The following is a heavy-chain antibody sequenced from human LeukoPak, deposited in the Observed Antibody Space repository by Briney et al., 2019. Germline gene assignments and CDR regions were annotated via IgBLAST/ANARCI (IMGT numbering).Heavy chain of an antibody. J-gene: IGHJ4*02. CDR3: ARHLRPSTVTTFFDY. D-gene: IGHD4-17*01. CDR1: GGSFSGYY. V-gene: IGHV4-34*01. Sequence: SETLSLTCAVYGGSFSGYYWSWIRQPPGKGLEWIGEINHSGSTNYNPSPKSRVTISVDTSKNQFSLKLSSVTAADTAAYYCARHLRPSTVTTFFDYWGQGTLVTVSS. CDR2: INHSGST.